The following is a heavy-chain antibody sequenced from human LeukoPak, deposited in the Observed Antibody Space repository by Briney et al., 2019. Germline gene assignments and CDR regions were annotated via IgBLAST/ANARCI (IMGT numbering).Heavy chain of an antibody. CDR3: ATTVTTYYYYYYMDV. Sequence: ASVKVSCKASGYTFTTSYMHWVRQAPGQGLEWMGWINPNSGGTNYAQKFQGRVTMTRDTSISTAYMELSRLRSDDTAVYYCATTVTTYYYYYYMDVWGKGTTVTVSS. J-gene: IGHJ6*03. CDR1: GYTFTTSY. D-gene: IGHD4-17*01. V-gene: IGHV1-2*02. CDR2: INPNSGGT.